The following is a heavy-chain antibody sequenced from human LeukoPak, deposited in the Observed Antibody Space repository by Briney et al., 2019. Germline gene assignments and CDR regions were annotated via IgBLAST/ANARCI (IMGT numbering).Heavy chain of an antibody. Sequence: GESLRLSCADSGFTFNTHAMIWVRQAPGKGLEWVSAISSSGGSTFHADSVKGRFTISRDNSKNTLYLQMNSLKAEDTAVYYCAKGWTSIKYDHRGQGTLVTVSS. D-gene: IGHD3/OR15-3a*01. CDR3: AKGWTSIKYDH. J-gene: IGHJ4*02. CDR1: GFTFNTHA. CDR2: ISSSGGST. V-gene: IGHV3-23*01.